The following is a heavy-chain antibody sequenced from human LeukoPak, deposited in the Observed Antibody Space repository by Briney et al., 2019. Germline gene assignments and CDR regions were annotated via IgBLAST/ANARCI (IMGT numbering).Heavy chain of an antibody. Sequence: GASVKVSCKASGYTFTGYYMHWVRQAPGQGLEWMGRINPNSGGTNYAQKVHGRVTMTRDTSISTAYMELSRLRSEDTAVYYCATAAYGSGSYYREDYWGQGTLVTVSS. J-gene: IGHJ4*02. CDR3: ATAAYGSGSYYREDY. D-gene: IGHD3-10*01. CDR1: GYTFTGYY. CDR2: INPNSGGT. V-gene: IGHV1-2*06.